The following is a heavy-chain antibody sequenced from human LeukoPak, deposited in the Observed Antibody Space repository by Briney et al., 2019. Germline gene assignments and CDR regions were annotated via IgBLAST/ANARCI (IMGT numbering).Heavy chain of an antibody. CDR3: AREGSSWYYAFDI. CDR1: GYSISSGYY. V-gene: IGHV4-38-2*02. Sequence: SETLSLTCAVSGYSISSGYYRVWIRQPPGKGLEWIGSIYHSGSTYYNPSLKSRVTISVDTSKNQFSLKLSSVTAADTAVYYCAREGSSWYYAFDIWGQGTMVTVSS. CDR2: IYHSGST. J-gene: IGHJ3*02. D-gene: IGHD6-13*01.